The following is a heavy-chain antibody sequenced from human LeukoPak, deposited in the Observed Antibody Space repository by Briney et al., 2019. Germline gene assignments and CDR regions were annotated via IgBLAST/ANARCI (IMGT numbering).Heavy chain of an antibody. J-gene: IGHJ4*02. V-gene: IGHV4-59*08. Sequence: SGTLSLTCTVSGGSLTNYYWSWIRQPPGKRLEWIGYAYYSGSTNYNPSLKSRVTISVDTSKNQFSLKLSSVTAADTAVYYCARHVVAYCGGDCSEFDYWGQGTLVTVSS. CDR3: ARHVVAYCGGDCSEFDY. CDR2: AYYSGST. D-gene: IGHD2-21*02. CDR1: GGSLTNYY.